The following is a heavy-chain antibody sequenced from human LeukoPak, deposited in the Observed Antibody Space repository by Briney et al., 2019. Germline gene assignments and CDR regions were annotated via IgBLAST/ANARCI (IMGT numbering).Heavy chain of an antibody. V-gene: IGHV1-69*05. CDR1: GGTFSSYA. J-gene: IGHJ4*02. Sequence: ASVKVSCKASGGTFSSYAISWVRQAPGQGLEWMGGIIPIFGTANYAQKFQGRVTITTDESTSTAYMELSSLRSEGTAVYYCAREHWYYDFWSGYLPNYFDYWGQGTLVTVSS. D-gene: IGHD3-3*01. CDR3: AREHWYYDFWSGYLPNYFDY. CDR2: IIPIFGTA.